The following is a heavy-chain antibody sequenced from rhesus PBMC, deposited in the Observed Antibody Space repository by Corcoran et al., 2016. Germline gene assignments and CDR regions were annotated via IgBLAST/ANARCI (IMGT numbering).Heavy chain of an antibody. CDR1: GGSISSSNW. CDR2: ISGRSGTT. Sequence: QVQLQASGPGLVKPPETLSLTCAVSGGSISSSNWWSWIRQPPGKGLEWIGYISGRSGTTCYSPSRKSRVTIATDTSRNQFSLKLTSGTAADTAVYYCARHDGTDWSDFDSWGQGVLVTVSS. D-gene: IGHD6S26*01. J-gene: IGHJ4*01. CDR3: ARHDGTDWSDFDS. V-gene: IGHV4-65*01.